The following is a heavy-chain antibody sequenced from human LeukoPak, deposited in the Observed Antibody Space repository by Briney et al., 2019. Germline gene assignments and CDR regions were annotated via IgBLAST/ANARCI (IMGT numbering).Heavy chain of an antibody. CDR1: GYTFTSYG. D-gene: IGHD4-11*01. CDR3: ARGRGDYSNYGLRVYYYYYMDV. Sequence: EASVKVSCKASGYTFTSYGISWVRQAPGQGLEWMGWISAYNDNTNYAQKLQGRVTMTTDTSTSTAYMELRSLRSDDTAVYYCARGRGDYSNYGLRVYYYYYMDVWGKGTTVTVSS. CDR2: ISAYNDNT. V-gene: IGHV1-18*01. J-gene: IGHJ6*03.